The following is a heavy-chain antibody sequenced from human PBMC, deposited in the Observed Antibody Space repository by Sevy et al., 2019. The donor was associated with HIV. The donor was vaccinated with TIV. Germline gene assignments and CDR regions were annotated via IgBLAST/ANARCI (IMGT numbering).Heavy chain of an antibody. CDR1: GFNFSPYA. D-gene: IGHD3-22*01. V-gene: IGHV3-30*18. J-gene: IGHJ5*02. CDR3: AKEGYYYDSRSSGWFDP. CDR2: ISSDGSTK. Sequence: GGSLRLSCAASGFNFSPYAMHWVRQGPGKGLEWVATISSDGSTKNYVDAVKGRFSISRDNSKNTLFLQMNNLTPEDTAVFYCAKEGYYYDSRSSGWFDPWGQGTLVTVSS.